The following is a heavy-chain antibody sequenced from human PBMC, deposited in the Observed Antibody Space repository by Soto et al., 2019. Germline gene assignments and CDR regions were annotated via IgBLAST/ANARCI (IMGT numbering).Heavy chain of an antibody. CDR2: IYYSGST. Sequence: QVQLQESGPGLVKPSETLSLTCTVSGCSISSYYWSWIRQPPGKGLEWIGYIYYSGSTNYNPSLRSRVTISVDTSKNQFSLKLSSVTAADTDVYYGARWRPVAHIDYWGQGTLVTVSS. CDR1: GCSISSYY. V-gene: IGHV4-59*01. J-gene: IGHJ4*02. CDR3: ARWRPVAHIDY. D-gene: IGHD5-12*01.